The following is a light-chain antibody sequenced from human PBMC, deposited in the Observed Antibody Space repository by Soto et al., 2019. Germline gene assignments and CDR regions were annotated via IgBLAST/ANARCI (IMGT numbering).Light chain of an antibody. CDR1: QSISGW. V-gene: IGKV1-5*01. Sequence: DNQMTQSPSTLSASVGDRVTITCRASQSISGWLAWYQQKPGKAPKLLIYDASSLESGVPPRFSGSGSGTEFTLTISSLQPDDFATYYCQQYNSYPITFGQGTLLEIK. J-gene: IGKJ5*01. CDR2: DAS. CDR3: QQYNSYPIT.